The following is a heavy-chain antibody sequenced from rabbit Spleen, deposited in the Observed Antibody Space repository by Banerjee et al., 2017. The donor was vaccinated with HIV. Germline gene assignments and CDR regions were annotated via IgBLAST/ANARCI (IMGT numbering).Heavy chain of an antibody. V-gene: IGHV1S40*01. CDR1: GFSFSSGYD. Sequence: QQLVESGGGLVKPGASLTLTCKASGFSFSSGYDMCWVRQAPGKGLEWIACIYNGDIGSRTYYATWAKGRFTISKTSTTVTLQLNSLTAADTATYFCARDGAGGSYFALWGPGTLVTVS. J-gene: IGHJ4*01. CDR3: ARDGAGGSYFAL. CDR2: IYNGDIGSRT. D-gene: IGHD8-1*01.